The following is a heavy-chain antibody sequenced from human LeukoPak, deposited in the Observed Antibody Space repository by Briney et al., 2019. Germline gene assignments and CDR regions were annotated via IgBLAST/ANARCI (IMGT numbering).Heavy chain of an antibody. CDR1: GGSISSSSCY. V-gene: IGHV4-31*03. J-gene: IGHJ4*02. D-gene: IGHD3-3*01. Sequence: SETLSLTCTVSGGSISSSSCYWGWTRQPPGKGLEWIGYIYYSGSTYYNPSLKSRVTISVDTSKNQFSLKLSSVTAADTAVYYCARGNSEGLLPWHYFDYWGQGTLVTVSS. CDR3: ARGNSEGLLPWHYFDY. CDR2: IYYSGST.